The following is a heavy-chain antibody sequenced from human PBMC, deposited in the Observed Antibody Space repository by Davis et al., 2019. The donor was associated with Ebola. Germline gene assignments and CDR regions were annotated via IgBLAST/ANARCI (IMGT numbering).Heavy chain of an antibody. CDR3: AKERWGFALDY. CDR1: GFTFSSSA. V-gene: IGHV3-30-3*01. CDR2: ISYDGSSK. D-gene: IGHD7-27*01. Sequence: GESLKISCAASGFTFSSSAMHWVRQAPGKGLEWVAVISYDGSSKYYADSVKGRFTISRDNSKNTLDLQMNSLRPEDTAVYYCAKERWGFALDYWGQGTLVTVSS. J-gene: IGHJ4*02.